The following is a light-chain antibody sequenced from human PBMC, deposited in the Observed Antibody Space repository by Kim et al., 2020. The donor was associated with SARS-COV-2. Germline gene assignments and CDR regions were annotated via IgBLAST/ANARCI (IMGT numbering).Light chain of an antibody. CDR1: QSIRTD. Sequence: GDRVTIPCRASQSIRTDLAWYHHKPGKAPRRLIYAASILQSGVPARFRGSGSGTEFTLSISSLQPEDFATYYCLQNDSRPCTFGQGTKLEIK. V-gene: IGKV1-17*01. CDR2: AAS. CDR3: LQNDSRPCT. J-gene: IGKJ1*01.